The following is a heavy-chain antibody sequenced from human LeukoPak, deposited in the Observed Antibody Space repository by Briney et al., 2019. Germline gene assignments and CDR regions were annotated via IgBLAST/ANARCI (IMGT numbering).Heavy chain of an antibody. V-gene: IGHV1-18*04. Sequence: ASVKVSCKASGYTFTSYGISWVRQVPGQGLEWMGWISAYNGNTNYAQKLQGRVTMTTDTSTSTAYMELRSLRSDDTAVYYCARGPYYYGSGSYVDYWGQGTLVTVSS. J-gene: IGHJ4*02. CDR3: ARGPYYYGSGSYVDY. D-gene: IGHD3-10*01. CDR1: GYTFTSYG. CDR2: ISAYNGNT.